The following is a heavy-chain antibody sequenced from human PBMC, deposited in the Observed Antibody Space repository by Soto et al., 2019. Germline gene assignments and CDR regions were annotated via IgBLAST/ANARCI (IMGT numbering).Heavy chain of an antibody. CDR3: ARAPVPAALIYYFDY. J-gene: IGHJ4*02. V-gene: IGHV3-33*01. D-gene: IGHD2-2*01. CDR2: IWYDGSNK. CDR1: GFTFSSYG. Sequence: PGGSLRLSCAASGFTFSSYGMHWVRQAPGKGLEWVAVIWYDGSNKYYADSVKGRFTISRDNSKNTLYLQMNSLRAEDTAVYYCARAPVPAALIYYFDYWGQGTLVTVSS.